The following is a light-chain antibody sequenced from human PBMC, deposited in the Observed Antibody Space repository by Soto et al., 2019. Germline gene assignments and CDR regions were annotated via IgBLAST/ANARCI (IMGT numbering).Light chain of an antibody. V-gene: IGKV1-39*01. CDR2: AAS. J-gene: IGKJ2*01. CDR3: QQSDSSPT. Sequence: DIQMTQSPSSLSASIGDRVTITCRASQSITNYLNWYQQTPGKAPKLLIYAASSLQDGVPARFSGSGSGTEFTLTSSSLQPEDFATYYCQQSDSSPTFGQGTKVEIK. CDR1: QSITNY.